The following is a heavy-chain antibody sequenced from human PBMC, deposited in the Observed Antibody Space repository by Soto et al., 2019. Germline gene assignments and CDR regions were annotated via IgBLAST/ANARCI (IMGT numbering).Heavy chain of an antibody. CDR3: ARDNGYSYGYPFDY. J-gene: IGHJ4*02. CDR2: IYYSGST. CDR1: GGSISSYC. V-gene: IGHV4-59*01. D-gene: IGHD5-18*01. Sequence: SETLSLTCTVSGGSISSYCWNWIRQPPGKGLEWIGYIYYSGSTNYNPSLKSRVTISVDTSKNQFSLKLSSVTAADTAVYYCARDNGYSYGYPFDYWGQGMMVT.